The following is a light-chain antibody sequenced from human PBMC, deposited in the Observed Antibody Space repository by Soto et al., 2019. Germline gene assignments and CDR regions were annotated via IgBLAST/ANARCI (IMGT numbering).Light chain of an antibody. Sequence: IQMTQSPNTLSASVGDRVTITCRASENANGHLAWYQQKPGKAPKLLIYEASILESGVPSRFSGSGYGTEFTLTITGLLPEDFVTYYCQQYNDLPSFGQGTKE. J-gene: IGKJ1*01. CDR2: EAS. CDR3: QQYNDLPS. V-gene: IGKV1-5*03. CDR1: ENANGH.